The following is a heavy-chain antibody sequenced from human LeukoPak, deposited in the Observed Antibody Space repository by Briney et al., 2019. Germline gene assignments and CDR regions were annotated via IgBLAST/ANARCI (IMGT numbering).Heavy chain of an antibody. J-gene: IGHJ5*02. V-gene: IGHV3-21*01. Sequence: PGGSLRLSCAASGFTFSSYSMNWVRQAPGKGLEWVSSISSSSGYIYYADSAKGRFTISRDNAKNSLYLQMNSLRAEDTAVYYCARETDIVVVPAATFIDPWGQGTLVTVSS. D-gene: IGHD2-2*01. CDR2: ISSSSGYI. CDR1: GFTFSSYS. CDR3: ARETDIVVVPAATFIDP.